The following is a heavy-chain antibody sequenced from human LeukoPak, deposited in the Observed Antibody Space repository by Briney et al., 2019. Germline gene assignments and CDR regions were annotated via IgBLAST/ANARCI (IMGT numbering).Heavy chain of an antibody. CDR3: AREGCSSTSCYGLGFYGMDV. CDR2: IYYSGST. J-gene: IGHJ6*02. CDR1: GGSISSYY. Sequence: SETLSLTCTVSGGSISSYYWSWIRQPPGKGLEWIGYIYYSGSTNYNPSLKSRVTISVDTSKNQFSLKLSSVTAADTAVYYCAREGCSSTSCYGLGFYGMDVWGQGTTVTVSS. V-gene: IGHV4-59*12. D-gene: IGHD2-2*01.